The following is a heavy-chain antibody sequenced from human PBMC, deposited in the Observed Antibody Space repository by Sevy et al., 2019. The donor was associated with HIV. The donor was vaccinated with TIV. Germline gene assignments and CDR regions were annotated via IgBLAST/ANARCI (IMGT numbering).Heavy chain of an antibody. CDR2: LKSDVYGGTV. J-gene: IGHJ4*02. CDR1: GFTFGDYC. D-gene: IGHD6-13*01. V-gene: IGHV3-49*04. CDR3: TRWKAAQSIFDY. Sequence: GSLRLSCTASGFTFGDYCMSWVRQAPGKGLEWVAFLKSDVYGGTVDHAASVRGRFVISRDDSKTIAYLQMNDLKTEDAGVYYCTRWKAAQSIFDYWGQGALVTVSS.